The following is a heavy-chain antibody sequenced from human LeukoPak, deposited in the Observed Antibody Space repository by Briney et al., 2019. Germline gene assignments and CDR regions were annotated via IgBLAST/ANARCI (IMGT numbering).Heavy chain of an antibody. D-gene: IGHD3-9*01. CDR1: GFTFSSYA. V-gene: IGHV3-23*01. Sequence: GGSLRLSCAASGFTFSSYAMSWVRQAPGKGLEWVSAISGSGGSTYYADSVKGRFTISRDNSKNTLYLQMNSLRAEDTAVYYCAKGMNYDILTGYRDYWGQGTLVTVSS. J-gene: IGHJ4*02. CDR2: ISGSGGST. CDR3: AKGMNYDILTGYRDY.